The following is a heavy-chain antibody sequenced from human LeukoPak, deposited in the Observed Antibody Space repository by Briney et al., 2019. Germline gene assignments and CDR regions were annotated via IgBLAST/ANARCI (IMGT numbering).Heavy chain of an antibody. D-gene: IGHD6-13*01. CDR3: ARGANSSSWYSPAYYYYYGMDV. CDR1: GYTFTSYD. V-gene: IGHV1-8*01. Sequence: ASVKVSCTASGYTFTSYDINWVRQATGQGLEWMGWMNPNSGNTGYAQKFQGRVTMTSNTSISTAYMELSSLRSEDTAVYYCARGANSSSWYSPAYYYYYGMDVWGQGTTVTVSS. CDR2: MNPNSGNT. J-gene: IGHJ6*02.